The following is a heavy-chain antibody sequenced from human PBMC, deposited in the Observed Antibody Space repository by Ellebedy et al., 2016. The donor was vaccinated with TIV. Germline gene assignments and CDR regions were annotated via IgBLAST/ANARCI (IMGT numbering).Heavy chain of an antibody. CDR1: GFTFDDYG. V-gene: IGHV3-20*04. J-gene: IGHJ4*02. D-gene: IGHD5-12*01. Sequence: GESLKISCAASGFTFDDYGMSWVRQAPGKGLEWVSGINWNGGSTGYADSVKGRFTISRDNSKNTLDLQMNSLRAEDTAVYYCARSSDNSGWYWGQGTLVTVSS. CDR2: INWNGGST. CDR3: ARSSDNSGWY.